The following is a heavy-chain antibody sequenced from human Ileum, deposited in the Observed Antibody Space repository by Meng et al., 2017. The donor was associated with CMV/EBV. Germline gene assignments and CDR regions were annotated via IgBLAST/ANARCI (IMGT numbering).Heavy chain of an antibody. D-gene: IGHD2-15*01. V-gene: IGHV3-74*03. CDR2: IGPGGTTT. CDR1: GFTFTSHW. Sequence: GGSLRLSCAADGFTFTSHWMHWVRQGPGKGLVWVAGIGPGGTTTMYADSVKGRFTISRDNAKSTLYLQMNSLRAEDTSVYFCAGEHCGGGTCWTGFNIWGQGTTVT. CDR3: AGEHCGGGTCWTGFNI. J-gene: IGHJ3*02.